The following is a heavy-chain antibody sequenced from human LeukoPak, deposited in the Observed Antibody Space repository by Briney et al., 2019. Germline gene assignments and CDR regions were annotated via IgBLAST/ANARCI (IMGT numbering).Heavy chain of an antibody. Sequence: ASVKVSCTASGYTFTSYDINWVRQATGQGLEWMGWMNTNSGNTGYAQKFQGRVTITRNTSIRTAYMELSSLRSEDTAVYYCARGLRYQLLSGKRRYNWFDPWGQGTLVTVSS. J-gene: IGHJ5*02. CDR3: ARGLRYQLLSGKRRYNWFDP. CDR1: GYTFTSYD. CDR2: MNTNSGNT. D-gene: IGHD2-2*01. V-gene: IGHV1-8*03.